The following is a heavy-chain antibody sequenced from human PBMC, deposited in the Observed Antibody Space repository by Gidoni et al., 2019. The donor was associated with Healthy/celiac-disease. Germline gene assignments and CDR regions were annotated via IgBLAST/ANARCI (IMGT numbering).Heavy chain of an antibody. CDR1: GFTFDDYA. V-gene: IGHV3-9*01. CDR3: AKDNGSGLKLRGAFDY. CDR2: ISWNSGSI. J-gene: IGHJ4*02. Sequence: EVQLVESGGGLVQPGRSLRLSCAASGFTFDDYARHWVRQAPGKGLEWFSGISWNSGSIGYADSVKGRFTISRDNAKNSLYLQMNSLRAEDTALYYCAKDNGSGLKLRGAFDYWGQGTLVTVSS. D-gene: IGHD3-10*01.